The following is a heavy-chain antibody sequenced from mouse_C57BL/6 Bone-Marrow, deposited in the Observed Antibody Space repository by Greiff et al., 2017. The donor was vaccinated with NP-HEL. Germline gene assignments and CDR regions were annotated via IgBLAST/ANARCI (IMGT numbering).Heavy chain of an antibody. J-gene: IGHJ1*03. CDR1: GYTFTDYY. V-gene: IGHV1-19*01. CDR3: ARKENYGYDWYFDV. D-gene: IGHD2-2*01. Sequence: EVKLQESGPVLVKPGASVKMSCKASGYTFTDYYMNWVKQSHGKSLEWIGVINPYNGGTSYNQKFKGKATLTVDKSSSTAYMELNSLTSEDSAVYYCARKENYGYDWYFDVWGTGTTVTVSS. CDR2: INPYNGGT.